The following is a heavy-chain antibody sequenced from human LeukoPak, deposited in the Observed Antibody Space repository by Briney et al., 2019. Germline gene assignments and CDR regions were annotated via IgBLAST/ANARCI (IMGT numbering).Heavy chain of an antibody. CDR2: ISAYNGNT. CDR1: GYTFTSYG. Sequence: ASVKVSCKASGYTFTSYGISWVRQAPGQGLEWMGWISAYNGNTNYAQKLQSRVTMTTDTSTSTAYMELRSLRSDDTAVYYCARGGYYDFWSGPDPGGFITGYYGMDVWGQGTTVTVSS. CDR3: ARGGYYDFWSGPDPGGFITGYYGMDV. D-gene: IGHD3-3*01. J-gene: IGHJ6*02. V-gene: IGHV1-18*01.